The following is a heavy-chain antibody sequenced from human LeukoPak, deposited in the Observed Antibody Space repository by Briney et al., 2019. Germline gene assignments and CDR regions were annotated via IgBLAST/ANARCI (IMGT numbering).Heavy chain of an antibody. CDR1: GFTFSSYG. V-gene: IGHV3-30*02. J-gene: IGHJ3*02. CDR3: AKGAGDTAMVVDAFDI. D-gene: IGHD5-18*01. CDR2: IRYDGSNK. Sequence: GGSLRLSCAASGFTFSSYGMHWVRQAPGKGLEWVAFIRYDGSNKYYADSVKGRFTISRDNSKNTLYLQMNSLRAEDTAVYYCAKGAGDTAMVVDAFDIWGQGTMVTVSS.